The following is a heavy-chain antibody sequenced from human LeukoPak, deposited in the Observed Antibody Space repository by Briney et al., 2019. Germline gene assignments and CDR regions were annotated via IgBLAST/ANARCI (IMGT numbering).Heavy chain of an antibody. V-gene: IGHV4-38-2*02. J-gene: IGHJ5*02. CDR3: ARGGPGELLQNWFDP. Sequence: SETLSLTCSVSGYSISSGYYWGWIRQPPGKGPEWIGGIYHSGSTYYNPSLKSRVTISVDTSKNQFSLKLSSVPAADTAVYYCARGGPGELLQNWFDPWGQGTLVTVSS. D-gene: IGHD3-10*01. CDR1: GYSISSGYY. CDR2: IYHSGST.